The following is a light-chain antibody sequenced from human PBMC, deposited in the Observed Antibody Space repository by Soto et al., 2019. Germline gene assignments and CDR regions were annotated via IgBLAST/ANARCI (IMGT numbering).Light chain of an antibody. V-gene: IGKV3-15*01. J-gene: IGKJ1*01. CDR2: GAS. CDR3: QQYNDWPPYRT. CDR1: QSVSSN. Sequence: EVLLTQSPATLSVSPGERATLSCRASQSVSSNLAWYQQKPGQAPRLLIYGASTRATGIPARFSGSGSGAEFPLTISSLQSEDFAVYYWQQYNDWPPYRTFGQGTKVEIK.